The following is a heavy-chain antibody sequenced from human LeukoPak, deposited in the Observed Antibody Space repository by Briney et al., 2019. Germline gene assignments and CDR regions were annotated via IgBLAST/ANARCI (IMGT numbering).Heavy chain of an antibody. V-gene: IGHV4-59*01. CDR1: GGFIGRLY. Sequence: SETLSRTCPVSGGFIGRLYWSWIRQPPGHRLEWLGYIYYNGNTDYSPSLKSRVTISVDTSKNQFSLKLNSVTAADTAVYYCARGQVDTHFDYWGPGTLVTVSS. CDR2: IYYNGNT. J-gene: IGHJ4*02. D-gene: IGHD2-2*02. CDR3: ARGQVDTHFDY.